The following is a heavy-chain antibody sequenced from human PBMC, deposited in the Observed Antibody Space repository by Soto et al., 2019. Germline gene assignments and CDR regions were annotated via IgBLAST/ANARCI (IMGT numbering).Heavy chain of an antibody. J-gene: IGHJ4*02. Sequence: GGSLRLSCAASGFTFSSYAMSWVRRAPGKGLEWVSAISGSGGSTYYADSVKGRFTISRDNSKNTLYLQMNSLRAEDTAVYYCAKDPHIAVAGNFDYWGQGTLVTVSS. V-gene: IGHV3-23*01. CDR1: GFTFSSYA. D-gene: IGHD6-19*01. CDR2: ISGSGGST. CDR3: AKDPHIAVAGNFDY.